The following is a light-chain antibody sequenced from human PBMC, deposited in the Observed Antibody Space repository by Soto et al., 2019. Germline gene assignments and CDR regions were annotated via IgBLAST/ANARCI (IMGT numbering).Light chain of an antibody. Sequence: QSVLTQPPSASGTPGQRVTISCSGSSSNIGSNTVNWYQQLPGTAPKLLIYSNNQRPSGVPDRFSGSKSGTSASLAISGLQSEDEADYYCAAWDDSLNGSSFGGGTQLTVL. CDR2: SNN. CDR1: SSNIGSNT. J-gene: IGLJ2*01. V-gene: IGLV1-44*01. CDR3: AAWDDSLNGSS.